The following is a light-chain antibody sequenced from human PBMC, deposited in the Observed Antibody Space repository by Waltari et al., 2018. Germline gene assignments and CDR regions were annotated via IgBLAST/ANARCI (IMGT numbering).Light chain of an antibody. Sequence: SYELTQPPSVSVSPGQPATITCSGDKLGDKYTSWYQQRPGQSPVMVIYQDNERPSGIPDRFSGSNSGNTATLTISGTQEMDEADYFCQAWDNSVGVFGGGTKLTVL. CDR2: QDN. J-gene: IGLJ3*02. V-gene: IGLV3-1*01. CDR3: QAWDNSVGV. CDR1: KLGDKY.